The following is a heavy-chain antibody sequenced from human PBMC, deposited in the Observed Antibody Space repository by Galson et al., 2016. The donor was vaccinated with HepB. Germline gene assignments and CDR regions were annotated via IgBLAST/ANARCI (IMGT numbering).Heavy chain of an antibody. CDR2: IYHGGST. J-gene: IGHJ4*02. D-gene: IGHD3-10*01. CDR3: ARDRSSGSGNFGY. V-gene: IGHV4-31*02. Sequence: WIRQHPGKGLEWIGYIYHGGSTYYNPSLKSRVTISVDTSKNQFSLKLSSVTAADTAVYYCARDRSSGSGNFGYWGQGTLVTVSS.